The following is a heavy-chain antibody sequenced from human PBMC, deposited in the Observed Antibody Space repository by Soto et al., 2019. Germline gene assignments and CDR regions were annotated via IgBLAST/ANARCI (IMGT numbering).Heavy chain of an antibody. CDR2: IWYDGSNK. CDR1: GFTFSSYG. D-gene: IGHD6-13*01. V-gene: IGHV3-33*01. CDR3: ARDDETSSSWYEGIYFDY. J-gene: IGHJ4*02. Sequence: GGSLRLSCAASGFTFSSYGMHWVRQAPGKGLEWVAVIWYDGSNKYYADSVKGRFTISRDNSKNTLYLQMNSLRAEDTAVYYCARDDETSSSWYEGIYFDYWGQGTLVTVSS.